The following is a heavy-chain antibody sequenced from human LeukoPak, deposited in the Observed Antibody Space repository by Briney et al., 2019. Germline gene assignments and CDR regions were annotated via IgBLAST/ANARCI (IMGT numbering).Heavy chain of an antibody. CDR1: GFTFSSYG. J-gene: IGHJ4*02. CDR3: ARDGWVGELPFDY. D-gene: IGHD3-10*01. Sequence: GGSLRLSCAASGFTFSSYGMHWVRQAPGKGLEWVAFIRYDGSNKYYADSVKGRFTISRDNSKNTLYLQMNSLRAEDTAVYYCARDGWVGELPFDYWGQGTLVTVSS. CDR2: IRYDGSNK. V-gene: IGHV3-30*02.